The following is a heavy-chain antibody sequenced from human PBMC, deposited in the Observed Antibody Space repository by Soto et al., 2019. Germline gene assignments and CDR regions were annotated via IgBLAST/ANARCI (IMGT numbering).Heavy chain of an antibody. V-gene: IGHV4-4*02. CDR2: IYHAGST. D-gene: IGHD1-26*01. J-gene: IGHJ4*02. CDR1: GGSITNSNL. Sequence: SETLSLTCSVSGGSITNSNLWTWVRLPPAKGLEWIGDIYHAGSTKYNPSLERRVTISVDTSKNQFALTLTSVTAADTAVYFCARGPPIVGNTTPLDSWGRGTLVTVS. CDR3: ARGPPIVGNTTPLDS.